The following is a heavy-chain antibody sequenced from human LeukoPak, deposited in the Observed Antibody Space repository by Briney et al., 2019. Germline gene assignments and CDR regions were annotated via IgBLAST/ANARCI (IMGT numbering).Heavy chain of an antibody. V-gene: IGHV4-61*02. CDR3: TQGAGWLIDY. D-gene: IGHD3-16*01. CDR2: IYTSGTT. J-gene: IGHJ4*02. Sequence: SQTLSLTCTVSGGSVRRGNYYWTWIRQPAGSGLEWIGRIYTSGTTDYNPSLRTRVTISVDASRNQFSLNLSSVTAADTAVYYCTQGAGWLIDYWGQGILVSVSS. CDR1: GGSVRRGNYY.